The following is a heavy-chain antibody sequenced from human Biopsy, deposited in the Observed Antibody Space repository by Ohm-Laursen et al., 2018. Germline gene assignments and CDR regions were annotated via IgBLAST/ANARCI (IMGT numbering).Heavy chain of an antibody. D-gene: IGHD2/OR15-2a*01. Sequence: SETLSLTWTVSGGSISSDYWSWIRQTPGKGLEWIGYIYYSGSTNYNPSLKSRVTISVDTSKNQFSLRLNSVTAADTAVYYCARATNSTGWLYYYFYGMDVWGQGTTVTVSS. CDR1: GGSISSDY. J-gene: IGHJ6*02. CDR3: ARATNSTGWLYYYFYGMDV. CDR2: IYYSGST. V-gene: IGHV4-59*01.